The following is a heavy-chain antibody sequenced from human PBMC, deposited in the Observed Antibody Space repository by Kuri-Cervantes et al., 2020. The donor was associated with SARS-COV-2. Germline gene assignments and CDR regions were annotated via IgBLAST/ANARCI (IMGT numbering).Heavy chain of an antibody. CDR2: ISSSSSTI. D-gene: IGHD6-19*01. CDR1: GFTFSSYS. CDR3: ARSKGGGAVAGKFDY. Sequence: GGSLRLSCAASGFTFSSYSMNWVRQAPGKGLEWVSYISSSSSTIYYADSVKGRFTISRDNSKNTQHLQMNSLGAEDTAVYYCARSKGGGAVAGKFDYWGQGTLVTVSS. V-gene: IGHV3-48*01. J-gene: IGHJ4*02.